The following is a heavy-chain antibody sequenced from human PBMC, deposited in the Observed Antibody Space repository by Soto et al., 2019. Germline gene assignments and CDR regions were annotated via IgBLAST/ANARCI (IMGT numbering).Heavy chain of an antibody. D-gene: IGHD6-19*01. Sequence: QFQLVQSGAEVKKPGASVKVSCKDSGYTFTSYGISWVRQAPGQGLEWMGWVNAYNGNTNYAQKFQGRVTMTTDTTTSTAYMELRSLRSDDTAVYYCAREAVSGRTGFYYWGQGTLVTVSS. CDR2: VNAYNGNT. J-gene: IGHJ4*02. CDR1: GYTFTSYG. CDR3: AREAVSGRTGFYY. V-gene: IGHV1-18*01.